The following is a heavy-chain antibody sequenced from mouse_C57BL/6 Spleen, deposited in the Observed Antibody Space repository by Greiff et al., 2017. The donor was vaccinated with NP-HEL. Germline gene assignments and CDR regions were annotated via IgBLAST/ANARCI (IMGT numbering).Heavy chain of an antibody. Sequence: VQLQQSGPELVKPGASVKISCKASGYTFTDYYMNWVKQSHGKSLEWIGDINPNNGGTSYNQKFKGKATLTVDKSSSTAYMELRSLTSEDSAVYYCARYDYDVLYYYAMDYWGQGTSVTVSS. D-gene: IGHD2-4*01. CDR2: INPNNGGT. CDR3: ARYDYDVLYYYAMDY. CDR1: GYTFTDYY. J-gene: IGHJ4*01. V-gene: IGHV1-26*01.